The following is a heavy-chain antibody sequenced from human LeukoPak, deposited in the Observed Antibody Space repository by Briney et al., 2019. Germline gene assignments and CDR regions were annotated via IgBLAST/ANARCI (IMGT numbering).Heavy chain of an antibody. CDR3: AKPSGSYYGYYYYYYMDV. CDR1: GFTFSSYA. CDR2: ISGSGGST. J-gene: IGHJ6*03. Sequence: GGSLRLSCAASGFTFSSYAMSWVRQAPGKGLEWVSAISGSGGSTYYADSVKGRFTISRDNSENTLYLQMNSLRAEDTAVYYCAKPSGSYYGYYYYYYMDVWGKGTTVTVSS. D-gene: IGHD1-26*01. V-gene: IGHV3-23*01.